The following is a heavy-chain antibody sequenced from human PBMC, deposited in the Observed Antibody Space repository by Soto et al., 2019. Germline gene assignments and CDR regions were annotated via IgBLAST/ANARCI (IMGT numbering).Heavy chain of an antibody. CDR1: GFSLSTSGMC. J-gene: IGHJ4*02. D-gene: IGHD3-22*01. Sequence: SGPTLVNPTQTLTLTCTFSGFSLSTSGMCVSWISQPPGKALEWLARIDWDDDKYYSTSLKTRLTISKDTSKNQVVLTMTNMDPVDTATYYCAHIPPAYYYDSSYYFDCWGQGTLVTVSS. CDR3: AHIPPAYYYDSSYYFDC. CDR2: IDWDDDK. V-gene: IGHV2-70*11.